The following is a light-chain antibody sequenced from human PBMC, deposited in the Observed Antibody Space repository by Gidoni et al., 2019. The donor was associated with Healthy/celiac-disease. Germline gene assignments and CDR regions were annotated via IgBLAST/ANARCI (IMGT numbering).Light chain of an antibody. Sequence: QSALTHPRSVSGSPGQSVTISCTGTSSDVGGYNYVSWYQQHPGKAPKRMIYDVSKRPSGVPDRFSGSKSGNTASLTISGLQAEDEADYYCCSYAGSYTFGVFGTGTKVTV. CDR1: SSDVGGYNY. CDR3: CSYAGSYTFGV. J-gene: IGLJ1*01. CDR2: DVS. V-gene: IGLV2-11*01.